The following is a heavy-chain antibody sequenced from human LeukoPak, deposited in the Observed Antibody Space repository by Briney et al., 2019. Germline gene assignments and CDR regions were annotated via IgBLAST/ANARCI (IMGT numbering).Heavy chain of an antibody. CDR3: AREGLRYFDWLSDGMDV. CDR2: ISYDGSNK. CDR1: GFTFSSYA. D-gene: IGHD3-9*01. J-gene: IGHJ6*02. V-gene: IGHV3-30-3*01. Sequence: GRSLRLSCAASGFTFSSYAMHWVRQAPGKGLEWVAVISYDGSNKYYADSVKGRFTISRDNSMNTLYLQMNSLRAEDTAVYYCAREGLRYFDWLSDGMDVWGQGTTVTVSS.